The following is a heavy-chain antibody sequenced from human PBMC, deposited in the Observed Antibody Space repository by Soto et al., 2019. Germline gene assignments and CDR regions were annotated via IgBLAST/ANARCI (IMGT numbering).Heavy chain of an antibody. V-gene: IGHV1-69*01. CDR1: GGTFSSYA. CDR2: IIPIFGTA. J-gene: IGHJ6*02. CDR3: ARFGVYSCGDQSYYYYGMDV. Sequence: QVQLVQSGAEVKKPGSSVKVSCKASGGTFSSYAISWVRQAPGQGLEWMGGIIPIFGTANYAQKFQGRVTIPAGEATSTDYVELGSLRSEDTAVYYCARFGVYSCGDQSYYYYGMDVWGQGTTVTVSS. D-gene: IGHD5-18*01.